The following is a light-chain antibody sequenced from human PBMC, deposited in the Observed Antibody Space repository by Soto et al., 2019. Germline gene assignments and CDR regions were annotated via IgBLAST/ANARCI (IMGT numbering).Light chain of an antibody. V-gene: IGKV3-15*01. J-gene: IGKJ2*01. Sequence: EIVMTQSPATLSVSPGEIATLSFSASQSVRSNLAWYQQKPGRAPRLLMYGASNRVTGVPARFSGSGSGTDFTLTISSVQSEDFAIYYCQQYDHWPPYTFGQGTKVDIK. CDR1: QSVRSN. CDR3: QQYDHWPPYT. CDR2: GAS.